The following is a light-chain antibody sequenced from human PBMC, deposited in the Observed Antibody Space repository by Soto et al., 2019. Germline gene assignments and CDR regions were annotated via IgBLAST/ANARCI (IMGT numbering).Light chain of an antibody. Sequence: DIHMTQSPSTLSPSVGDRVTITCRASQAISFSLAWYQQKPGKAPKLLIYDASTLESGVPSRFTGSGFGTEFTLTISSLQPEDFATYYCQQYHRYSLTFGQGTQVEIK. J-gene: IGKJ1*01. CDR1: QAISFS. CDR3: QQYHRYSLT. CDR2: DAS. V-gene: IGKV1-5*01.